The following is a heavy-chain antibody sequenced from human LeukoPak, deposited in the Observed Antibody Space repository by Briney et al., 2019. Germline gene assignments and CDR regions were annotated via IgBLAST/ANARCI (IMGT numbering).Heavy chain of an antibody. CDR1: GGSLSGYY. V-gene: IGHV4-34*01. CDR2: INHSGST. CDR3: ASLAAAGKADHFDY. J-gene: IGHJ4*02. Sequence: SETLSLTCAVYGGSLSGYYWSWIRQPPGKGLEWIGEINHSGSTNYNPSLKSRVTISVDTSKNQFSLKLSSVTAADTAVYYCASLAAAGKADHFDYWGQGTLVTVSS. D-gene: IGHD6-13*01.